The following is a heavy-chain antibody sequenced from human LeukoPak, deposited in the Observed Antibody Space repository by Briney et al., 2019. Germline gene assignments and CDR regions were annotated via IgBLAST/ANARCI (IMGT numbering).Heavy chain of an antibody. D-gene: IGHD6-13*01. Sequence: TGGSLRLSCAASGVTFDDYRMTWVRHAPGKGLEWVSSITWSGEITGYAESVKSRSTRSRDYPKNTPYLQMNSLRAEDTAVYYCAKDRGGAAAFIRFDPWGQGTLVTVSS. V-gene: IGHV3-20*04. CDR2: ITWSGEIT. CDR3: AKDRGGAAAFIRFDP. J-gene: IGHJ5*02. CDR1: GVTFDDYR.